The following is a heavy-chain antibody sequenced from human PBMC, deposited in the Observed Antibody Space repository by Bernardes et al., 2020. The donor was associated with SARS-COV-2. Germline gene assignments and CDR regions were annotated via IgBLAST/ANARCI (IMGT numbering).Heavy chain of an antibody. J-gene: IGHJ4*02. CDR1: GGSISSINYY. D-gene: IGHD6-19*01. Sequence: SEPLSLTCTVSGGSISSINYYWGWLRQPPGKGLEWIGSIYYSGITYYNPSLKSRVTISVDTSKNQFSLKLSSVTAADTAVYYCARAVSGSGGSDFDFWGQGALVTVSS. CDR2: IYYSGIT. CDR3: ARAVSGSGGSDFDF. V-gene: IGHV4-39*01.